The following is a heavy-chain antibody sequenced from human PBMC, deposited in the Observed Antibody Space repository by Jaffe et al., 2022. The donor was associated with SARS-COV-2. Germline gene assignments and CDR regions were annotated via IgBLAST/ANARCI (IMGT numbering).Heavy chain of an antibody. D-gene: IGHD2-21*01. CDR3: ARGSMWLALDM. J-gene: IGHJ3*02. V-gene: IGHV4-34*01. CDR1: GGSFSDYY. CDR2: INHSGGA. Sequence: QVQLQQWGAGLLKPSETLSLTCAVYGGSFSDYYWNWIRQSPGKKLEWLGEINHSGGANYNPSLRSRVTISVDTSERQFSLRLSSVTAADTAVYYCARGSMWLALDMWGQGTMVTVSS.